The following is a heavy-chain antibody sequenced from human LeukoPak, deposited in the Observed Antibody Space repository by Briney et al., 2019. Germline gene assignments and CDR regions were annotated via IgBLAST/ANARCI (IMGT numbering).Heavy chain of an antibody. Sequence: PGGSLRLSCAASGFTFSSYSMSWVRQAPGKGLEWVSAISGSGGSTYYADSVKGRFTISRDNSKNTLYLQMNSLRAEDTAVYYCAKLPRYSSSWYIDYWGQGTLVTVSS. V-gene: IGHV3-23*01. CDR3: AKLPRYSSSWYIDY. CDR1: GFTFSSYS. J-gene: IGHJ4*02. CDR2: ISGSGGST. D-gene: IGHD6-13*01.